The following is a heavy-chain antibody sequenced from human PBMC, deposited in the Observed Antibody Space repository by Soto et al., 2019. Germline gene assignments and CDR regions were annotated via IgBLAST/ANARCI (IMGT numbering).Heavy chain of an antibody. D-gene: IGHD6-13*01. V-gene: IGHV1-18*01. Sequence: QVQLVKYGAEVKKPGASVKVSCKASGYTFTSYGISWVRQAPGQGLEWMGWSSAYNGNTKNAQKFQGRVTMTKDTSTSPAYMEVRSLRSDDTAVYYCARDAAAGLNDYWGQGTLVTVSS. CDR1: GYTFTSYG. CDR3: ARDAAAGLNDY. CDR2: SSAYNGNT. J-gene: IGHJ4*02.